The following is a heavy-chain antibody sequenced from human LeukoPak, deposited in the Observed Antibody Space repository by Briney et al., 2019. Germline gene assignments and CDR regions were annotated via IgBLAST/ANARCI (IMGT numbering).Heavy chain of an antibody. CDR3: ARGDMVATTRFDY. J-gene: IGHJ4*02. CDR2: KYYSVRT. V-gene: IGHV4-30-4*01. CDR1: GGSLSSGEIY. D-gene: IGHD5-12*01. Sequence: SQTLCLTCTVSGGSLSSGEIYWGCIRQPPGQGLEWIMYKYYSVRTYYNPSLKSRVTISVDTSKNQFSLTLSSVTAADTAVYSCARGDMVATTRFDYWGQGTLVTVSS.